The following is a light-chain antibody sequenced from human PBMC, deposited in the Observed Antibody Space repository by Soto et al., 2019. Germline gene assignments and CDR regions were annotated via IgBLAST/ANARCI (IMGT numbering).Light chain of an antibody. CDR3: SSYTSRFTFV. CDR1: SSDIGGYNS. CDR2: AVS. V-gene: IGLV2-14*01. Sequence: QSALTQPASVSGSPGQSITISCTGTSSDIGGYNSVSWYQQHPGKAPKLVIYAVSNRPSGVSSRFSGSKSGNTASLTMSGLQAEDEATYYCSSYTSRFTFVFGTGTKVTVL. J-gene: IGLJ1*01.